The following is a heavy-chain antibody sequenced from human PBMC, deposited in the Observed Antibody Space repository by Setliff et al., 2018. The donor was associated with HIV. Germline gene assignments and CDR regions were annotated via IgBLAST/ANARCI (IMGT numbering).Heavy chain of an antibody. CDR3: ARGKSGFETTGIDYGMDV. Sequence: PGESLKISCTASGFTFRYFTMSWVRQAPGKGLEWLGFIRSTAYSGTTQYAASVKDRFIISRDNSKSIAYLQMNTLRSDDTAVYYCARGKSGFETTGIDYGMDVWGQGTTVTVSS. CDR2: IRSTAYSGTT. V-gene: IGHV3-49*02. D-gene: IGHD1-1*01. CDR1: GFTFRYFT. J-gene: IGHJ6*02.